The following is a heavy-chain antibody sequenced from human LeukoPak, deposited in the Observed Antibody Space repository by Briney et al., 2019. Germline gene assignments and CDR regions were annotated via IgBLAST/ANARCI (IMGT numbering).Heavy chain of an antibody. Sequence: PSETLSLTCTVSGGSISSYYWSWIRQSPGKGLEWIGNICHSGSPNYSPSLKSRVTVSFDTSKNQFSLKLSSVTAADTAVYYCARLDSIHLITYWGQGTLVTVSS. J-gene: IGHJ4*02. CDR1: GGSISSYY. CDR2: ICHSGSP. D-gene: IGHD3-16*01. CDR3: ARLDSIHLITY. V-gene: IGHV4-59*08.